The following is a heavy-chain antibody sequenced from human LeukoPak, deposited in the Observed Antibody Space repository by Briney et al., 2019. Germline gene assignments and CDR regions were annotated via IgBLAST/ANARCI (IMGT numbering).Heavy chain of an antibody. D-gene: IGHD3-9*01. J-gene: IGHJ3*02. Sequence: PSETLSLTCTVSGGSISSGDYYWSWIRQPPGKGLEWIGYIYYSGSTYYNPSLKSRVTISVDTSKNQFSLKLSSVTAADTAVYYCARDYDILTGYHAFDIWGQGTLVTVSS. CDR1: GGSISSGDYY. CDR2: IYYSGST. V-gene: IGHV4-30-4*08. CDR3: ARDYDILTGYHAFDI.